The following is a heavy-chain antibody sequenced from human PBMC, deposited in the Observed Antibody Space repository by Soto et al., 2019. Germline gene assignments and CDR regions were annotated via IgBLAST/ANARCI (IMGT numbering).Heavy chain of an antibody. Sequence: QVQLQESGPGLVKPSQTLSLTCTVSGGSISSGGYYWSWIRQNPGKGLEWIGYIYYSGTTNYNPSLKSRLTISVDTSKNQFSLKLNSMTPADTAVYYGARDESATDAFEIWGQGTMVTVSS. D-gene: IGHD5-12*01. V-gene: IGHV4-31*03. J-gene: IGHJ3*02. CDR2: IYYSGTT. CDR1: GGSISSGGYY. CDR3: ARDESATDAFEI.